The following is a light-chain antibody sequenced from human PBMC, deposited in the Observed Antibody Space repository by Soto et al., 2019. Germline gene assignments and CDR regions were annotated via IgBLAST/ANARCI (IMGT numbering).Light chain of an antibody. Sequence: QSVLTQPPSVSGAPVQRVTIACTGSSSNIGAGYDVRWYQQLPGTAPKLLIYGNSNRPSGVPDRFSGSKSGTSASLASTGLQAEDEADYYCQSYDSSLSGVVFGGGTKLTVL. V-gene: IGLV1-40*01. J-gene: IGLJ2*01. CDR1: SSNIGAGYD. CDR2: GNS. CDR3: QSYDSSLSGVV.